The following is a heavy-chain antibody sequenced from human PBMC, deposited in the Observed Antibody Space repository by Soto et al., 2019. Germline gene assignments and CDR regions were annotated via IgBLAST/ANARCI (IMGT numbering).Heavy chain of an antibody. CDR2: INPSGGST. J-gene: IGHJ4*02. Sequence: ASVKVSCKASGYTFTSYYMHWLRQAPGQGLEWMGIINPSGGSTSYAQKFQGRVTMTRDTSTSTVYMELSSLRSEDTAVYYCARHREITIFGVVTEIPQPEFDYWGQGTLVTVSS. CDR3: ARHREITIFGVVTEIPQPEFDY. CDR1: GYTFTSYY. V-gene: IGHV1-46*01. D-gene: IGHD3-3*01.